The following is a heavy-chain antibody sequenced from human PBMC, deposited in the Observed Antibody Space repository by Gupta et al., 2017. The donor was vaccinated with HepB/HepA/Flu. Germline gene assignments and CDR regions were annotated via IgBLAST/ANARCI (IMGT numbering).Heavy chain of an antibody. Sequence: QVQLVESGGGLVKPGGSLRLSGAAFGFTFSAYYMSWIRQAPGKGLEWVSYISSSGSTIYYADSVKGRFTISRDNAKNSLYLQMNSLRAEDTAVYYCARDPDDILTHFDLWGRGTLVTVSS. CDR1: GFTFSAYY. V-gene: IGHV3-11*04. D-gene: IGHD3-9*01. CDR2: ISSSGSTI. J-gene: IGHJ2*01. CDR3: ARDPDDILTHFDL.